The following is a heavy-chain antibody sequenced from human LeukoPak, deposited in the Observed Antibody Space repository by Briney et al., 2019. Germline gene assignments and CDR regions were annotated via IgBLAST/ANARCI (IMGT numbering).Heavy chain of an antibody. Sequence: PGGSLRLSCAASGFTFNSYWMHWVRQAPGKGLVWVSRINADGSSTRYADSVKGRFTISRDNAKNTLYPQMNSLRADDTAVYYCARGVNGDSRFDPWGQGSLVTVSS. CDR2: INADGSST. CDR1: GFTFNSYW. J-gene: IGHJ5*02. D-gene: IGHD4-17*01. V-gene: IGHV3-74*01. CDR3: ARGVNGDSRFDP.